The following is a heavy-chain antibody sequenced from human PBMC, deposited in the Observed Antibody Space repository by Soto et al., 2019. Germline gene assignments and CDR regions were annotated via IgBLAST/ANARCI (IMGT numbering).Heavy chain of an antibody. J-gene: IGHJ6*02. Sequence: ASVKVSCKASGYTFTGYYMHWVRQAPGQGLEWMGWINPNSGGTNYAQKFQGWVTMTRDTSISTAYMELSRLRSDDTAVYYCARDWGSGRTYYYYGMDVWGQGTTVTVSS. CDR1: GYTFTGYY. D-gene: IGHD2-15*01. V-gene: IGHV1-2*04. CDR3: ARDWGSGRTYYYYGMDV. CDR2: INPNSGGT.